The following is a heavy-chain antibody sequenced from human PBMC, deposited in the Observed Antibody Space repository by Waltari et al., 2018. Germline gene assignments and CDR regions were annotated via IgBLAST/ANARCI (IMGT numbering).Heavy chain of an antibody. CDR2: INWNSGTI. CDR1: GFIFDDYG. D-gene: IGHD5-18*01. Sequence: VHLVESGGGLVRPGRSLRLSCAASGFIFDDYGMDWVRQAPGNGLEWVAGINWNSGTIHYADSVKGRFTISRDNAENSLYLQMYSLTTEDTAVYYCTKDMDGATAMAPRLDFWGQGTLVTVSS. CDR3: TKDMDGATAMAPRLDF. J-gene: IGHJ4*02. V-gene: IGHV3-9*01.